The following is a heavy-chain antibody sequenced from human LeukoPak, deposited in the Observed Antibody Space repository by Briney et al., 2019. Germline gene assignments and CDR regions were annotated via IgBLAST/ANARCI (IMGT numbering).Heavy chain of an antibody. CDR2: ISYDGSNK. J-gene: IGHJ4*02. Sequence: GGSLRLSCAASGFTFSSYGMHWVRQAPGKGLEWVAVISYDGSNKYYADSVKGRFTISRDNSKNTLYLQMNSLRAEDTAVYYCAKEYCGGDCYPSYWGQGTLVTVSS. D-gene: IGHD2-21*02. CDR3: AKEYCGGDCYPSY. V-gene: IGHV3-30*18. CDR1: GFTFSSYG.